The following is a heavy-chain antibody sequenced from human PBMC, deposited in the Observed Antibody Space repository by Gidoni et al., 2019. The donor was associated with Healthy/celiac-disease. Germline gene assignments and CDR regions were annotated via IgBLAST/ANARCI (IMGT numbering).Heavy chain of an antibody. V-gene: IGHV1-46*01. Sequence: QVQLVPSWAEVEKPGASVKVSFKASGYTFTSYYMHLVRQAPGQGLEWMRIINPSGGSTSYATKFQGRVTTIRDKSTSTVYLELSSLRSEDTAVYYCARSDLSGLYESSGYYLGYYFDYWGQGTLVTVSS. J-gene: IGHJ4*02. D-gene: IGHD3-22*01. CDR1: GYTFTSYY. CDR3: ARSDLSGLYESSGYYLGYYFDY. CDR2: INPSGGST.